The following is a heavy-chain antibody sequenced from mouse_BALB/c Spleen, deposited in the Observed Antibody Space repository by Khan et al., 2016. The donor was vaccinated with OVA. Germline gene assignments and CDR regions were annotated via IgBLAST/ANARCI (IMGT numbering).Heavy chain of an antibody. CDR2: ISSGGST. D-gene: IGHD1-1*01. V-gene: IGHV5-6-5*01. J-gene: IGHJ1*01. CDR1: GFTFSSYA. Sequence: EVELVESGGGLVKPGGSLKLSCAASGFTFSSYAMSWVRQTPEKRLEWVASISSGGSTYYPDRVKGRFTISSDNARNILYLQMSSLRSEDTAMYYCAIGRYYGSSYDYWYFDVWGAGTTVTVSS. CDR3: AIGRYYGSSYDYWYFDV.